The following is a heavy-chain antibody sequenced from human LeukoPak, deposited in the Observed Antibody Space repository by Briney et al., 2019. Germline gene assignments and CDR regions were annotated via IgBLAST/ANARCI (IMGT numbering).Heavy chain of an antibody. J-gene: IGHJ4*02. CDR3: AKGLSAAGDYYFDY. CDR2: ISGSGGSA. D-gene: IGHD2-21*01. Sequence: GGSLRLSCAASGFTFSNYAMSWVRQAPGKGLEWLSTISGSGGSAYYADSVKGRFTISRDNSKNTVYLQMKSLRVEATAVYYCAKGLSAAGDYYFDYWGQGALVTVSS. V-gene: IGHV3-23*01. CDR1: GFTFSNYA.